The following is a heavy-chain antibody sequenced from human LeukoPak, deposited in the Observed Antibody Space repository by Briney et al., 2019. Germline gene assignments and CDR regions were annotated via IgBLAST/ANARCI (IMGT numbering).Heavy chain of an antibody. CDR1: GYSFTNYW. Sequence: GESLKISCKGSGYSFTNYWIGWVRQMPGKGLEWMGIIYPGDSDTRYSPSFQGQVTISADKSISTAYLQWSSLKASDTAMYYCARYKPYDYVWGSYRFSWLSEEKIGWFNPWGQGTLVTVSS. V-gene: IGHV5-51*01. CDR2: IYPGDSDT. CDR3: ARYKPYDYVWGSYRFSWLSEEKIGWFNP. J-gene: IGHJ5*02. D-gene: IGHD3-16*02.